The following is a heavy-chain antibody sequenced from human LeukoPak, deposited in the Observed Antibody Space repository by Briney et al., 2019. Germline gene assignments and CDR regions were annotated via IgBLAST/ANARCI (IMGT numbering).Heavy chain of an antibody. CDR3: AKGQSYYYDSSGYYRAYYFDY. J-gene: IGHJ4*02. Sequence: GRSLRLSCAASGFTFDDYAMHWVRQAPGKGLEWVSGISWNSGSIRYADSVKGRFTISRDNAKNSLYLQMNSLRAEDTALYYCAKGQSYYYDSSGYYRAYYFDYWGQGTLVTVSS. CDR2: ISWNSGSI. V-gene: IGHV3-9*01. D-gene: IGHD3-22*01. CDR1: GFTFDDYA.